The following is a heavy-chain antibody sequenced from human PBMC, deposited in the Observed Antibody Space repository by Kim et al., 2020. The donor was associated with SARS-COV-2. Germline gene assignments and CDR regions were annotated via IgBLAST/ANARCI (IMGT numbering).Heavy chain of an antibody. D-gene: IGHD3-16*01. CDR3: ANGGSGLGGMNV. CDR1: GDSVSSNNAA. J-gene: IGHJ6*02. CDR2: TYYRSKWFN. Sequence: SQTLSLTCAISGDSVSSNNAAWNWIRQSPSRGLEWLGRTYYRSKWFNDYALSVKSRITINPDTSKNHFSLQLSSVTPEDTAAYYCANGGSGLGGMNVWGQGTTVTVSS. V-gene: IGHV6-1*01.